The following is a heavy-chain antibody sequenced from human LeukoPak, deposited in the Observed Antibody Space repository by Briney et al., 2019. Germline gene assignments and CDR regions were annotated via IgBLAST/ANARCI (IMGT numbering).Heavy chain of an antibody. CDR2: IYYSGST. Sequence: SETLSLTCTVSGGSISSYYWSWIRQPPGKGLEWIGSIYYSGSTYYNPSLKSRVTISVDTSKNQFSLKLSSVTAADTAVYYCARHHHGSGYYYYYYMDVWGKGTTVTISS. J-gene: IGHJ6*03. CDR3: ARHHHGSGYYYYYYMDV. D-gene: IGHD3-10*01. V-gene: IGHV4-59*05. CDR1: GGSISSYY.